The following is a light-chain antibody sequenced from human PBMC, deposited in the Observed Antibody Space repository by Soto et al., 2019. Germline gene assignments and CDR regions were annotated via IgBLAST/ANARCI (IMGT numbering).Light chain of an antibody. CDR2: DAS. Sequence: EIVLTQSPGTLSLPPGESATLSCRASQSVSTSYLAWYQQKPGQAPRLLIYDASKRATGVPARFSGSGSGTDFTLTITTLEPEDFAVYFCQQRANWPPVTFGQGTKVDIK. CDR1: QSVSTSY. V-gene: IGKV3-11*01. CDR3: QQRANWPPVT. J-gene: IGKJ1*01.